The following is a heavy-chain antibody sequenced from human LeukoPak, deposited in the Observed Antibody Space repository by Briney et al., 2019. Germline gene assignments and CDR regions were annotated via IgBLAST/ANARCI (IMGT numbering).Heavy chain of an antibody. Sequence: SEILSLTCTVSGGSISSNYWSWIRQPPGKGLEWIGYIHYSGSANYNPSLKSRVTISVDTSKNQFSLKLSSVTAADTAVYYCARHQQGDYVICDYWGQGTLVTVSS. V-gene: IGHV4-59*08. CDR1: GGSISSNY. CDR3: ARHQQGDYVICDY. CDR2: IHYSGSA. D-gene: IGHD4-17*01. J-gene: IGHJ4*02.